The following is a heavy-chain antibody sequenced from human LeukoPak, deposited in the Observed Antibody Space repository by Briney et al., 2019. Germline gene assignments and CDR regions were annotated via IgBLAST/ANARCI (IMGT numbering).Heavy chain of an antibody. D-gene: IGHD2-2*01. CDR2: IIPIFGTA. J-gene: IGHJ4*02. CDR3: ARAGDYCSSTSCYDGIGY. Sequence: SVNVSCKASGGTFSSYAISWVRQAPGQGLEWMGGIIPIFGTANYAQKFQGRVTITADESTSTAYMELSSLRSEDTAVYYCARAGDYCSSTSCYDGIGYWGQGTLVTVSS. V-gene: IGHV1-69*13. CDR1: GGTFSSYA.